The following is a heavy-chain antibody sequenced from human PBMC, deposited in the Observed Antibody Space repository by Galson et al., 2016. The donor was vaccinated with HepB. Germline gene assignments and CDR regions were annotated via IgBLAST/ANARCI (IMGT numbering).Heavy chain of an antibody. V-gene: IGHV4-4*02. CDR2: VHHSGST. J-gene: IGHJ6*02. D-gene: IGHD3-22*01. Sequence: LSLTCSVSGDSISRSNWWTWVRQSPGKGLEWIGEVHHSGSTNYSPSLKSRVSISVDKSKNQFSLELSSVTAADTAVYYCAREGGLYFYETGMDVWGHGTTVTVSS. CDR1: GDSISRSNW. CDR3: AREGGLYFYETGMDV.